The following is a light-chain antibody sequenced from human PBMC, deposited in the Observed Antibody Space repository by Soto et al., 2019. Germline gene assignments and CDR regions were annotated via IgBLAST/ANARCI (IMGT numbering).Light chain of an antibody. V-gene: IGKV3-20*01. CDR1: QSVSSSH. J-gene: IGKJ1*01. CDR2: GVS. Sequence: EIVLTQFPGTLSLSPGERATLSCGASQSVSSSHLAWYQQKPGQAPRLLIYGVSSRATGIPDRFSGSGSGTDFTLTISRLEAEDFPVYYCQQYGSSRALGQGTKVEIK. CDR3: QQYGSSRA.